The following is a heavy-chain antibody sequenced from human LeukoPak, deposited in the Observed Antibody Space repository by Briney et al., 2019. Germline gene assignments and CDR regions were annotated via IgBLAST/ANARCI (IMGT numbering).Heavy chain of an antibody. CDR1: GYTFTSYY. D-gene: IGHD3-22*01. CDR2: INPSGGST. V-gene: IGHV1-46*01. J-gene: IGHJ4*02. CDR3: ARNTYYYDSSGYHFDY. Sequence: EASVKVSCKASGYTFTSYYMHWVRQAPGQGLEWMGIINPSGGSTSYAQKFQGRVTMTRDTSTSTVYMELSSLRSEDTAVYYCARNTYYYDSSGYHFDYWGQGTLVTVSS.